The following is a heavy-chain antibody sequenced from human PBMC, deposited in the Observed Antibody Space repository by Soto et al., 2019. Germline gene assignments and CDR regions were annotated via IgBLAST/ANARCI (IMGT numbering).Heavy chain of an antibody. D-gene: IGHD2-2*01. Sequence: QVQLVQSGADVKTPGSSVKVSCKASGGTFSNYAISWVRQAPGQGLEWMGGIIPIFDTADYAQRFQGRVTITADESTSTAYLELSSLTSGDTAVYYCARDMIPAAISYRYYALDVWGQGTTVTVSS. V-gene: IGHV1-69*01. CDR3: ARDMIPAAISYRYYALDV. CDR1: GGTFSNYA. J-gene: IGHJ6*02. CDR2: IIPIFDTA.